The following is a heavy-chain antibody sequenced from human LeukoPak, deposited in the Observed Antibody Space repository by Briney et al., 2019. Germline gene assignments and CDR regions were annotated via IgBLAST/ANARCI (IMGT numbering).Heavy chain of an antibody. CDR3: ASRRSAYCGGDCPEGY. Sequence: GGSLRLSCADSGFTFSSYSMNWVRQAPGKGLEWVSSISSSSSYIYYADSVKGRFTISRDNAKNSLYLQMNSLRAEDTAVYYCASRRSAYCGGDCPEGYWGQGTLLTVSS. V-gene: IGHV3-21*01. D-gene: IGHD2-21*02. CDR1: GFTFSSYS. J-gene: IGHJ4*02. CDR2: ISSSSSYI.